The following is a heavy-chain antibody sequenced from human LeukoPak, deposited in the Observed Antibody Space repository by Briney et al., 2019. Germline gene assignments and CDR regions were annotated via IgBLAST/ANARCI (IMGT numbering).Heavy chain of an antibody. CDR2: IIPIFDTG. Sequence: GASVKVSCTASGYTFSSYAISWVRQAPGQGLEWMGGIIPIFDTGNYAQKFQGRLTITADESTSTAYMELSSLRSEDTAVYYCARTYYYDSSGYYFDYWGQGTLVTVSS. J-gene: IGHJ4*02. CDR1: GYTFSSYA. D-gene: IGHD3-22*01. CDR3: ARTYYYDSSGYYFDY. V-gene: IGHV1-69*13.